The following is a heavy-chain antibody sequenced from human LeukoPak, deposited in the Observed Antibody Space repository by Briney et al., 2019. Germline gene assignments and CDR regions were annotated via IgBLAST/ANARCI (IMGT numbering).Heavy chain of an antibody. V-gene: IGHV4-39*01. CDR1: GGSISSSSYY. J-gene: IGHJ4*02. CDR3: ARSELTYYYDSSGYYPFDY. Sequence: SETLSLTCTVSGGSISSSSYYWGWIRQPPGKGLEWIGSIYYSGSTYYNPSLKSRVTISVDTSKNQFSLKLSSVTAADTAVYYCARSELTYYYDSSGYYPFDYWGQGTLVTASS. D-gene: IGHD3-22*01. CDR2: IYYSGST.